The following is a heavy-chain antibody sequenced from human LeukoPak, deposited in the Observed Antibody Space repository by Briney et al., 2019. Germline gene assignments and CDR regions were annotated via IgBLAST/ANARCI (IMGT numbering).Heavy chain of an antibody. J-gene: IGHJ4*02. V-gene: IGHV1-24*01. Sequence: ASVKVSCKVSGYTLTELSMHWVRQAPGKGLEWMGGFDPEDGETIYAQKFQGRVTMTEDTFTDTAYMELSSLRSEDTAVYYCATDPMGSYSTLFGYWGQGTLVTVSS. CDR3: ATDPMGSYSTLFGY. CDR2: FDPEDGET. CDR1: GYTLTELS. D-gene: IGHD3-10*01.